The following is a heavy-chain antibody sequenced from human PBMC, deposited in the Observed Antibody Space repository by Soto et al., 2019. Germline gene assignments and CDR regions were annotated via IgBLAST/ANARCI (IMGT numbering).Heavy chain of an antibody. D-gene: IGHD6-13*01. J-gene: IGHJ4*02. Sequence: GGSLRLSCAASGFTFSDYYMSWIRQAPGKGLEWVSYISSSGSTIYYADSVKGRFTISRDNAKNSLYLKMNSLRAEDTAVYYCAREAQQLPYDYWRQGTLVTVSS. CDR3: AREAQQLPYDY. CDR2: ISSSGSTI. CDR1: GFTFSDYY. V-gene: IGHV3-11*01.